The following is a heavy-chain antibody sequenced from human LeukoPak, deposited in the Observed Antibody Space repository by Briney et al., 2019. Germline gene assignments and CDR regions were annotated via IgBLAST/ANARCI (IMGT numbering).Heavy chain of an antibody. CDR1: GFTFSSYA. D-gene: IGHD3-3*01. J-gene: IGHJ5*02. CDR2: ISYDGSNK. CDR3: AKAFGVVNNWFDP. V-gene: IGHV3-30*01. Sequence: GGSLRLSCAASGFTFSSYAMHWVRQAPGKGLEWVAVISYDGSNKYYADSVKGRFTISSDNPKNTLYLQMNSLRAEDTAVYYCAKAFGVVNNWFDPWGQGTLVTVSS.